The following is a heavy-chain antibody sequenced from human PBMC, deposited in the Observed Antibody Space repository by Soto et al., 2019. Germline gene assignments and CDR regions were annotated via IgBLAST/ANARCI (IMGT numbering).Heavy chain of an antibody. CDR3: ARDPQPLGAARLHDAFDI. CDR1: GFTFSSYS. D-gene: IGHD6-6*01. J-gene: IGHJ3*02. Sequence: GGSLRLSCAASGFTFSSYSMNWVRQAPGKGLEWVSSISSSSSYIYYADSVKGRFTISRDNAKNSLYLQMNNLRAEDTAVYYCARDPQPLGAARLHDAFDIWGQGTMVTVSS. CDR2: ISSSSSYI. V-gene: IGHV3-21*01.